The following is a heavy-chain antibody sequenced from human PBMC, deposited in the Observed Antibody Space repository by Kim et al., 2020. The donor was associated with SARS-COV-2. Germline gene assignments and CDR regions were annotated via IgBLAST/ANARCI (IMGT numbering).Heavy chain of an antibody. J-gene: IGHJ4*01. CDR1: GFTFSSYG. Sequence: GGSLRLSCAASGFTFSSYGMHWVRQAPGKGLEWVAVISYDGSNKYYADSVKGRFTISRDNSKNTLYLQMNSLRAEDTAVYYCASYGSGSYYKWYFDYWG. CDR2: ISYDGSNK. D-gene: IGHD3-10*01. CDR3: ASYGSGSYYKWYFDY. V-gene: IGHV3-30*03.